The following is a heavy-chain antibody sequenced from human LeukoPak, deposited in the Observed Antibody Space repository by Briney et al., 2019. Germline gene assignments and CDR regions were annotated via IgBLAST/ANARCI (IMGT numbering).Heavy chain of an antibody. CDR3: ARGSDGWFAFDY. CDR2: IYTTGGK. V-gene: IGHV3-66*01. CDR1: GFTVSNAW. J-gene: IGHJ4*02. D-gene: IGHD6-19*01. Sequence: PGGSLRLSCAASGFTVSNAWMSWVRQAPGKGLEWVSIIYTTGGKYYADSVKGRFTISRDNSKHTLYLQMNSLRAEDTAVYYCARGSDGWFAFDYWGQGILVTVSS.